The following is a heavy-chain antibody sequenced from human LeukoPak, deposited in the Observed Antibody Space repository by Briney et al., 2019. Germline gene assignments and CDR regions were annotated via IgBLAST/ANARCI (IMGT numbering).Heavy chain of an antibody. CDR1: GGSISSSNW. CDR2: IYHSGST. J-gene: IGHJ4*02. CDR3: ARGGVLWGSSGYYQLFDY. V-gene: IGHV4-4*02. D-gene: IGHD3-22*01. Sequence: SETLSLTCAVSGGSISSSNWWSWVRQPPGKGLEWIGEIYHSGSTNYNPSLKSRVTISVDKSKNQFSLKLSSVTAADTAVYYCARGGVLWGSSGYYQLFDYWGQGTLVTVSS.